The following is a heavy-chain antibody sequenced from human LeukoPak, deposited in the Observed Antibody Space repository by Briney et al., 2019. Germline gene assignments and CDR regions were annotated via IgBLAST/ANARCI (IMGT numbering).Heavy chain of an antibody. Sequence: PGGSLRLSCAASGITFTNAWMSWVRQAPGKGLEWVGRIKSKTDGGTTDYAAPVKGRFTISRDDSKNTLYLQMNSLKTEDTAVYYCTTAVEYRYSGSSVDYWGQGTLVTVSS. J-gene: IGHJ4*02. CDR1: GITFTNAW. V-gene: IGHV3-15*01. CDR2: IKSKTDGGTT. CDR3: TTAVEYRYSGSSVDY. D-gene: IGHD1-26*01.